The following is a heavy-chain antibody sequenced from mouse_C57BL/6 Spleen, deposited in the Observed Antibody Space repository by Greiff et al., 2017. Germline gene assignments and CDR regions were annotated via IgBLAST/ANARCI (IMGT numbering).Heavy chain of an antibody. D-gene: IGHD1-1*01. Sequence: QVQLQQPGAELVRPGTSVKLSCKASGYTFTSYWMHWVKQRPGQGLEWIGVIDPSDSYTYYNQKFKGKATLTIDTATSTAYMQLSSLTSEYSAVYYCARRGILTTVVGLGCWGPGPTLSAAS. CDR2: IDPSDSYT. V-gene: IGHV1-59*01. CDR1: GYTFTSYW. CDR3: ARRGILTTVVGLGC. J-gene: IGHJ2*01.